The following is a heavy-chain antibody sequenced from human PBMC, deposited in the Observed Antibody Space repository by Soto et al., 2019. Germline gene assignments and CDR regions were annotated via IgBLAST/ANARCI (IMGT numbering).Heavy chain of an antibody. Sequence: GPEVQKPGASVKVSCKASGYTFSTYGFSWVRQAPGQGLEWMGWIGAYNDDTNYAQKFQGRVTMTTDTSTTTSYMELRSLRSDDTAVYFCARDWRGAEGFDPWGQGTLVTVSS. V-gene: IGHV1-18*01. CDR1: GYTFSTYG. D-gene: IGHD3-3*01. J-gene: IGHJ5*02. CDR3: ARDWRGAEGFDP. CDR2: IGAYNDDT.